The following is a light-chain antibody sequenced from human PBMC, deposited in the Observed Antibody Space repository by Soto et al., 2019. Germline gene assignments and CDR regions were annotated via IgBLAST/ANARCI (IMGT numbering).Light chain of an antibody. J-gene: IGKJ5*01. V-gene: IGKV3-11*01. CDR3: QQRSNWPIT. Sequence: EIVLTQSPVSLSLSPWERATLSCRASQSVDSYLVWYQQKPGQAPRLLIFGASNRATGIPARFSGSGSGTDFTLTINSLEPEDFAVYYCQQRSNWPITFGQGTRLEIK. CDR1: QSVDSY. CDR2: GAS.